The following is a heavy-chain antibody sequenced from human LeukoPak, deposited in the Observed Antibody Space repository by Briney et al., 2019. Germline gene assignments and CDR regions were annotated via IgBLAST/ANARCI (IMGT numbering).Heavy chain of an antibody. CDR1: GGTFSSYA. CDR3: ARAMVVAATLSHSDF. V-gene: IGHV1-69*05. J-gene: IGHJ4*02. Sequence: ASVKVSCKASGGTFSSYAISWVRQAPGQGLEWMGGIIPIFGTANYAQKLQGRVTVTTDTSTSTTYMELRSLRSDDTAVYYCARAMVVAATLSHSDFWGQGTLVTVSS. D-gene: IGHD2-15*01. CDR2: IIPIFGTA.